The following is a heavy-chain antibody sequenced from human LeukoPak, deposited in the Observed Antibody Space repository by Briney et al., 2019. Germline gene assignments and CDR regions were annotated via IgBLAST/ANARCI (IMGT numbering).Heavy chain of an antibody. D-gene: IGHD3-16*01. Sequence: GGSLRLSCAASGFTFSSYWMAWVRQVPGQGPEWVANIKQDESEKYYVDSVKGRFTISRDNAENSLFLQMNSLRVEDTAVYYCARDALGSLDYWGQGTLVTVSS. J-gene: IGHJ4*02. CDR3: ARDALGSLDY. CDR1: GFTFSSYW. CDR2: IKQDESEK. V-gene: IGHV3-7*01.